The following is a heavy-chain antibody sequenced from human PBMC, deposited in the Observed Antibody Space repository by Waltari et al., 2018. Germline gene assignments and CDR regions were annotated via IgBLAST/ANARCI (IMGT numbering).Heavy chain of an antibody. V-gene: IGHV3-23*01. CDR3: ARLNDDHDFQALDF. J-gene: IGHJ4*02. D-gene: IGHD1-1*01. CDR1: GFSFGNYA. Sequence: ELQLLESGGGFVQPGGSLRLLCAASGFSFGNYAMTWVRQAPGKGVEWVSGISGSGDSRYYADSVKGRFTSSRDNSKNTLTLQVNSLRGEDTAVYYCARLNDDHDFQALDFWGQGTLVTVSS. CDR2: ISGSGDSR.